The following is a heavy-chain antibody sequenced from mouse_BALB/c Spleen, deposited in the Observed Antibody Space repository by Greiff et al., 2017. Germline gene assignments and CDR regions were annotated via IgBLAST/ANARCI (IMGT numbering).Heavy chain of an antibody. CDR2: IYPGNSDT. V-gene: IGHV1-5*01. CDR3: TRNYRYVYYAMDY. CDR1: GYTFTSYW. Sequence: EVQLKQSGTVLARPGASVKMSCKASGYTFTSYWMHWVKQRPGQGLEWIGAIYPGNSDTSYNQKFKGKAKLTAVTSTSTAYMELSSLTNEDSAVYYCTRNYRYVYYAMDYWGQGTSVTVSS. D-gene: IGHD2-14*01. J-gene: IGHJ4*01.